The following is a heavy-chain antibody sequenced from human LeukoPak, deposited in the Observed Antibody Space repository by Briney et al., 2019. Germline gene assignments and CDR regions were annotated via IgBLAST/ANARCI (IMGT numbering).Heavy chain of an antibody. D-gene: IGHD6-13*01. CDR2: INSDVSST. V-gene: IGHV3-74*01. Sequence: GGSLRLSCAASGFTFSSYWMHWVRQAPGKGLVWVSRINSDVSSTSYADSVKCRFTISRDNAKNTLYLQMNSLRPEDTAIYYCAKEGSSWNVDYWGQGTLVTVSS. CDR1: GFTFSSYW. CDR3: AKEGSSWNVDY. J-gene: IGHJ4*02.